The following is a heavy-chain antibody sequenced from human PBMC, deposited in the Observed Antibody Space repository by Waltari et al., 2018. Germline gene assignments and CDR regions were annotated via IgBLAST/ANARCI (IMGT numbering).Heavy chain of an antibody. CDR3: ARDIAFGGVIVMNEAFDF. J-gene: IGHJ3*01. CDR2: ISSTGSNT. Sequence: QLYLVESGGGVVKPGRSLRLSCAASVFTFSSYGMHWVRQPPGKGLQWVAVISSTGSNTYYADSVRGRFTISRDNSKNILYLQMNSLRAEDTAVYYCARDIAFGGVIVMNEAFDFRGRGTTVTVSP. V-gene: IGHV3-33*01. D-gene: IGHD3-16*02. CDR1: VFTFSSYG.